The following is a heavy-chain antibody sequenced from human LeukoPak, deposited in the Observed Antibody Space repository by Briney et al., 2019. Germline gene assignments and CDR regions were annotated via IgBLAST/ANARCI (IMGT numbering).Heavy chain of an antibody. CDR1: GDSISSSSYS. Sequence: SETLSLTCTVSGDSISSSSYSWGWIRQPPGKGLEWIGNIYYHGSTYSNPSLKRRVTISADTSRNHFSLKLSSVTAADTAVYYCARSIASSSGFDYWGQGTLVTVSS. J-gene: IGHJ4*02. D-gene: IGHD6-6*01. CDR2: IYYHGST. CDR3: ARSIASSSGFDY. V-gene: IGHV4-39*07.